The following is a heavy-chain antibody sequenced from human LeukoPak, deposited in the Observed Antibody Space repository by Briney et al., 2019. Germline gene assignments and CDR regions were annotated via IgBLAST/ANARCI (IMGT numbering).Heavy chain of an antibody. CDR3: AREVDVNWNDVHYFDY. CDR1: GGSISSYY. D-gene: IGHD1-20*01. V-gene: IGHV4-4*07. J-gene: IGHJ4*02. Sequence: SETLSLTCTVSGGSISSYYWSWIRQPAGKGLEWIGRIYTSGSTNYNPSLKSRVTMSVDTSKNQFSLKLSSVTAADTAVCYCAREVDVNWNDVHYFDYWGQGTLVTVSS. CDR2: IYTSGST.